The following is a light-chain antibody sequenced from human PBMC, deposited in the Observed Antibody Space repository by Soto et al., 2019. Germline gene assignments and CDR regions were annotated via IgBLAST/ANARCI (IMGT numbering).Light chain of an antibody. V-gene: IGKV1-9*01. CDR3: QQLNSYPIT. CDR2: ASS. CDR1: QGISSY. Sequence: DIQLTQSPSFLSASIGDRVTITCRASQGISSYLAWYQQKPGEAPNRLIYASSTLQSGVPSRFGGSGSGTEFTLTISSLQPEDFATYYCQQLNSYPITFGPGTRLEMK. J-gene: IGKJ5*01.